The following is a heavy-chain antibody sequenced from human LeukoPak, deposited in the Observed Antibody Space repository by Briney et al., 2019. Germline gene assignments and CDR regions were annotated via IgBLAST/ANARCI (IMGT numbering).Heavy chain of an antibody. J-gene: IGHJ5*02. V-gene: IGHV3-7*01. D-gene: IGHD3-9*01. Sequence: GGSLRLSCAASGFTFSSYAMSWVRQAPGKGLEWVANIKQDGSEKCYVDSVKGRFTISRDNAKNSLYLQMNSLRAEDTAVYYCAKVPRQHDNWFDPWGQGTLVTVSS. CDR1: GFTFSSYA. CDR2: IKQDGSEK. CDR3: AKVPRQHDNWFDP.